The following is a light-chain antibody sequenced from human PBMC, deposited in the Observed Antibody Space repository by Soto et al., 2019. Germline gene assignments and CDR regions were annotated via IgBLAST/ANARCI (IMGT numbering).Light chain of an antibody. CDR3: QQFIRYPDT. CDR1: QGIGSY. Sequence: DIQLTQSPSVLAASAGDRVTITCRSSQGIGSYLAWYQQKPGKAPTLLIYVASTLQNGVPSRFSGSGSGTLFTLTISSLQPDDFATYYCQQFIRYPDTFGQGTKLEIK. CDR2: VAS. J-gene: IGKJ2*01. V-gene: IGKV1-9*01.